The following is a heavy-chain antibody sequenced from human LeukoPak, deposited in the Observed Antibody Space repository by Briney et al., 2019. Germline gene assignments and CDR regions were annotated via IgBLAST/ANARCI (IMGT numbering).Heavy chain of an antibody. J-gene: IGHJ5*02. CDR3: ANGGYDLNWFDP. V-gene: IGHV3-23*01. D-gene: IGHD5-12*01. CDR2: ISGSGGST. Sequence: LPGASLRLSCAASGFTFSSYAMSWVRQAPGKGLEWVSAISGSGGSTYYADSVKGRFTISRDNSKNTLYLQMNSLRAEDTAVYYCANGGYDLNWFDPWGQGTLVTVSS. CDR1: GFTFSSYA.